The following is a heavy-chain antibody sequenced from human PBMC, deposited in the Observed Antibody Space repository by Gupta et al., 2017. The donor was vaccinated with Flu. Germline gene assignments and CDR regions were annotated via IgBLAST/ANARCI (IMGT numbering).Heavy chain of an antibody. CDR1: GFTFDDYA. CDR3: AKAYTGPRYSGSSHHFDY. V-gene: IGHV3-9*01. J-gene: IGHJ4*02. CDR2: ISWNSGSI. D-gene: IGHD1-26*01. Sequence: EVQLVESGGGLVQPGRSLRLSCAASGFTFDDYAMHWVRQAPGKGLEWVSGISWNSGSIGYADSVKGRFTISRDNAKNSLYLQMNSLRAEDTALYYCAKAYTGPRYSGSSHHFDYWGQGTLVTVSS.